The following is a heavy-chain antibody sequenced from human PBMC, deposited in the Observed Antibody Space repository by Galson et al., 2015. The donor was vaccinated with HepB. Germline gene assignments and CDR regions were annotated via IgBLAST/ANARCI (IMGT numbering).Heavy chain of an antibody. J-gene: IGHJ4*02. Sequence: SLRLSCAASGFTFSSYAMSWVRQAPGKGLEWVSAITGSGGSTYYADSVKGRFTISRDNSKNTLYLQMNSLRAEDTAVYYCAKGGGWSHLVDYWGQGTLVTVSS. D-gene: IGHD2-15*01. CDR2: ITGSGGST. V-gene: IGHV3-23*01. CDR3: AKGGGWSHLVDY. CDR1: GFTFSSYA.